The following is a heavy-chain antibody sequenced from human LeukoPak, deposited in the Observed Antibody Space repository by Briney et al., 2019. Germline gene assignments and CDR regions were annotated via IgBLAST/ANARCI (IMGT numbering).Heavy chain of an antibody. Sequence: PGGSLRLSCAASGFTFSSYAMHWVRQAPGKGLEWVSVIYSGGTTYYADSVKGRFTISRDNSKNMLYHQMNSLRAEDTAVYYCARDLLVRPSDYYYGMDVWGQGTTVTVSS. CDR1: GFTFSSYA. D-gene: IGHD3-10*01. CDR3: ARDLLVRPSDYYYGMDV. V-gene: IGHV3-66*01. CDR2: IYSGGTT. J-gene: IGHJ6*02.